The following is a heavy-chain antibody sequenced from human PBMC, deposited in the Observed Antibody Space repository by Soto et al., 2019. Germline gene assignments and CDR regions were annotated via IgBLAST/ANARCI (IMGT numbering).Heavy chain of an antibody. CDR1: GFTFSSYA. Sequence: GGSLRLSCAASGFTFSSYAMSWVRQAPGKGLEWVSAISGSGGSTYYADSVKGRFTISRDNSKNTLYLQMNSLRAEDTAVYYCAKTLGGGITIFGVVIIPREPGSWFDPWGQGTLVTVSS. J-gene: IGHJ5*02. CDR3: AKTLGGGITIFGVVIIPREPGSWFDP. CDR2: ISGSGGST. D-gene: IGHD3-3*01. V-gene: IGHV3-23*01.